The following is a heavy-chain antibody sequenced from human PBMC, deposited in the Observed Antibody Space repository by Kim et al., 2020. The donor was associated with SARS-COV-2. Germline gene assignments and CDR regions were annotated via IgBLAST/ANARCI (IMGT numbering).Heavy chain of an antibody. J-gene: IGHJ6*02. V-gene: IGHV3-64D*09. D-gene: IGHD6-25*01. Sequence: ADSVWDSFTISRDNSKNTLYLQMSSLRPEDTDVYYCVKRASSSGWYGMDVWGQGTTVTVSS. CDR3: VKRASSSGWYGMDV.